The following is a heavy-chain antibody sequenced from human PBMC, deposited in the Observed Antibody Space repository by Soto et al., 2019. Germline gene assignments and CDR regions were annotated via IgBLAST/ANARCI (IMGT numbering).Heavy chain of an antibody. CDR2: INHSGST. V-gene: IGHV4-34*01. CDR3: ARFGGHTVTNDY. J-gene: IGHJ4*02. Sequence: PSETLSLTCAVYGGSFSGYYWSWIRQPPGKGLEWIGEINHSGSTNYNPSLKSRVTVSVDTSKNQFSLKLNSVTAADTAVYYCARFGGHTVTNDYWSQGTLVTVSS. D-gene: IGHD4-17*01. CDR1: GGSFSGYY.